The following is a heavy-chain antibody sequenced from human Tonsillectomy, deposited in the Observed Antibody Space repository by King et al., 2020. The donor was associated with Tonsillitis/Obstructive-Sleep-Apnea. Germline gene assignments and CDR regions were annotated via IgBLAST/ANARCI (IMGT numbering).Heavy chain of an antibody. CDR2: ISTNTGNP. J-gene: IGHJ3*02. V-gene: IGHV7-4-1*02. D-gene: IGHD3-3*01. CDR3: AREKGIFGVVNDAFDI. Sequence: VQLVQSGSELKKSGASVKVSCKASGYVFNSYAMSWVRQAPGRGLEWMGWISTNTGNPTYAQGFTGRFVFSLDTSVNTAYLQISSLKPEDTAVYYCAREKGIFGVVNDAFDIWGQGTMVTVSS. CDR1: GYVFNSYA.